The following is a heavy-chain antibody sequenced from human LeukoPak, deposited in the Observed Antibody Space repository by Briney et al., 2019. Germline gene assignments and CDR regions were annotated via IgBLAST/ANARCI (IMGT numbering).Heavy chain of an antibody. J-gene: IGHJ4*02. D-gene: IGHD3-10*01. CDR1: GGSISSGDYY. V-gene: IGHV4-30-4*01. CDR2: IYYSGST. Sequence: SETLSLTCTVSGGSISSGDYYWSWIRQPPGKGLEWIGYIYYSGSTYYNPSLKSRVTISLDTSKNQFSLKLSSVTAADTAVYYCAREPLPHYYGSGSYYMVYWGQGTLVTVSS. CDR3: AREPLPHYYGSGSYYMVY.